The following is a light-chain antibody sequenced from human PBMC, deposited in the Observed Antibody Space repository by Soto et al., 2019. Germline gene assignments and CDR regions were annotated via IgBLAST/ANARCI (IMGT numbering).Light chain of an antibody. Sequence: AIKMTHSPSSLSASVGDRVTISFRASLGIGNALGWYQQKPAKPPKVLIYGAFNLQSGVPPRFSGSGSGTDFTLAISSMHPEDSATYYCLQDINYPWTFGQGTKVDIK. V-gene: IGKV1-6*01. J-gene: IGKJ1*01. CDR2: GAF. CDR1: LGIGNA. CDR3: LQDINYPWT.